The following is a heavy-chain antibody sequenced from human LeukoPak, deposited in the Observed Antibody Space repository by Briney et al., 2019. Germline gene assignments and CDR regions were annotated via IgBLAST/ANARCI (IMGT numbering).Heavy chain of an antibody. CDR3: ARTMAGTVAPHDY. CDR2: IWYDGSNK. Sequence: GGSLRLSCAASGFTFSSYGMHWVRQAPGKGLEWVAVIWYDGSNKYYADSVKGRFTIPRDNSKNTLYLQMNSLRAEDTAVYYCARTMAGTVAPHDYWGQGTLVTVSS. CDR1: GFTFSSYG. V-gene: IGHV3-33*01. D-gene: IGHD6-19*01. J-gene: IGHJ4*02.